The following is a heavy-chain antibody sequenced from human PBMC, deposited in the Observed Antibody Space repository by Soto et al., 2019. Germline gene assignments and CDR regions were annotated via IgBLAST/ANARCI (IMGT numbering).Heavy chain of an antibody. Sequence: SSVKVSCKASGGTFSSYAISWVRQAPGQGLEWMGEIIPIFGTANYAQKFQGGVTITADESTSTAYMELSSLRSEDTAVYYCARDRGPSSGYYPYWFDPWGQGTLVTV. D-gene: IGHD3-22*01. CDR3: ARDRGPSSGYYPYWFDP. CDR1: GGTFSSYA. J-gene: IGHJ5*02. CDR2: IIPIFGTA. V-gene: IGHV1-69*13.